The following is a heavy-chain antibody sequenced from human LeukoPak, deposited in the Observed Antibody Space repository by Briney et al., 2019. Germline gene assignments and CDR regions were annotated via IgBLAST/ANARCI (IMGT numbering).Heavy chain of an antibody. CDR2: IYHSGST. V-gene: IGHV4-30-2*01. Sequence: SQTLSLTCAVSGGSISSGGYSWSWIRQPPGKGLEWIGYIYHSGSTYYNPSLKSRVTISVDRSKNRFSLKLSSVTAADTAVYYCARGLLWFGEPDAFDIWGQGTMVTVSS. J-gene: IGHJ3*02. CDR3: ARGLLWFGEPDAFDI. D-gene: IGHD3-10*01. CDR1: GGSISSGGYS.